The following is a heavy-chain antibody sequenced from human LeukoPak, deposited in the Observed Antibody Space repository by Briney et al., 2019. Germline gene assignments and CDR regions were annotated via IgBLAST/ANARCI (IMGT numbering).Heavy chain of an antibody. D-gene: IGHD2-2*01. CDR3: ARERGDCSSTSCYFDY. V-gene: IGHV3-20*04. Sequence: GGSLRLSCAASGFTFDDYGMSWVRQAPGKGLEWVSGINWNGGSTGYADSARGRFTISRDNAKNSLYLQMDSLRAEDTALYYCARERGDCSSTSCYFDYWGQGTLVTVSS. J-gene: IGHJ4*02. CDR2: INWNGGST. CDR1: GFTFDDYG.